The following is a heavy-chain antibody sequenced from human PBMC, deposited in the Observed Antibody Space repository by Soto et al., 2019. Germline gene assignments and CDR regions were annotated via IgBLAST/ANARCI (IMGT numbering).Heavy chain of an antibody. CDR1: GFTFSSYG. Sequence: QVQLVESGGGVVQPGRSLRLSCAASGFTFSSYGMHWVRQAPGKGLEWVAVIWYDGSNKYYADSVKGRFTISRDNSKNTLYLQMNSLRAEDTAVYYCARELASYSSGWYYFDYWGQGTLVTVSS. CDR3: ARELASYSSGWYYFDY. V-gene: IGHV3-33*01. D-gene: IGHD6-19*01. CDR2: IWYDGSNK. J-gene: IGHJ4*02.